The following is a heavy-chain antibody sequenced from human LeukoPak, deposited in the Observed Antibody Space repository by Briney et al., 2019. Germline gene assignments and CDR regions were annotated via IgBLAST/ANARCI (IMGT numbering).Heavy chain of an antibody. CDR3: VKVDT. CDR1: GFTFSDYS. CDR2: ISSGSATV. Sequence: GGSLRLSCAGSGFTFSDYSMNWVRQAPGKGLEWVSYISSGSATVYYADSVKGRFTISRDNAKNSLYLQMNSLRAEDTAVYYCVKVDTWGQGTLVTVSS. J-gene: IGHJ4*02. V-gene: IGHV3-48*01. D-gene: IGHD5-18*01.